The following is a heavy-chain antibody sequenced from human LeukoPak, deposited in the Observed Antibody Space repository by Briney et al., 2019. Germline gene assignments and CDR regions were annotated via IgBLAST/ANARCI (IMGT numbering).Heavy chain of an antibody. CDR1: GGTISSYA. D-gene: IGHD5-12*01. CDR3: ARGVDIVATTTLDPGYGMDV. Sequence: ASVKVSCKASGGTISSYAISWVRQAPGQGLEWMGGIIPIFGTANYAQKFQGRVTITADESTSTAYMELSSLRSEDTAVYYCARGVDIVATTTLDPGYGMDVWGQGTTVTVSS. CDR2: IIPIFGTA. J-gene: IGHJ6*02. V-gene: IGHV1-69*13.